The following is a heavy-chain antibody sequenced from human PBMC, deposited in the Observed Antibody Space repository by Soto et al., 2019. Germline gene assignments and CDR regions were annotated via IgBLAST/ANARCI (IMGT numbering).Heavy chain of an antibody. CDR1: DGSMNSDSSY. J-gene: IGHJ4*02. CDR2: INHSGST. D-gene: IGHD3-22*01. Sequence: QLQLQESGPGLVKPSETLSLTCRVSDGSMNSDSSYWGWIRQPPGKGLEWIGVINHSGSTYHNLSIKGRVTMSVDASRNQFSLKLTSMTAAETAVYYCARLGGYVSVGYYYLWDSWGQGTLGTVSS. CDR3: ARLGGYVSVGYYYLWDS. V-gene: IGHV4-39*01.